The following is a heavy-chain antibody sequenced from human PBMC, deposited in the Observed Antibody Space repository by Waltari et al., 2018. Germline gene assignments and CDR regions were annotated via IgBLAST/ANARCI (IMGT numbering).Heavy chain of an antibody. CDR1: GFTFDDYA. J-gene: IGHJ6*02. CDR2: ISWNSGSI. V-gene: IGHV3-9*01. CDR3: AKSHSSSHYYYYYYGMDV. Sequence: EVQLVESGGGLVQPGRSLRLSCAASGFTFDDYAMHWVRHAPGKGLEWVSGISWNSGSIGYADSVKGRFTISRDNAKNSLYLQMNSLRAEDTALYYCAKSHSSSHYYYYYYGMDVWGQGTTVTVSS. D-gene: IGHD6-6*01.